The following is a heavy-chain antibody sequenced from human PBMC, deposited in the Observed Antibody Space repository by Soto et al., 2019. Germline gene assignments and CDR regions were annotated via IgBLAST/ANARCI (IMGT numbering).Heavy chain of an antibody. CDR1: GFTFSSYA. V-gene: IGHV3-23*01. J-gene: IGHJ4*02. Sequence: EVQLLESGGGLVQPGGSLRLSCAASGFTFSSYAMSWVRQAPGKGLEWVSAISGSGGSTYYADSVKGRFTISRDNSKNTLYLQMNSLRAEDTAVYYCAKEGADCSSTSCYAYYFDYWGQGTLVTVSS. CDR3: AKEGADCSSTSCYAYYFDY. CDR2: ISGSGGST. D-gene: IGHD2-2*01.